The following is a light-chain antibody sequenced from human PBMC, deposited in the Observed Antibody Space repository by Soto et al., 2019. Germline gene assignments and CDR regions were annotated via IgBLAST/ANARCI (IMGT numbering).Light chain of an antibody. V-gene: IGLV4-69*01. J-gene: IGLJ3*02. CDR1: SGHSSYA. Sequence: QPVLTQAPSASASLGASVKLTCTLSSGHSSYAIAWHQQQPEKGPRYLMKVDSDGSHNKGDGIPDRFSGSSSGTERYLTISSLQSEDEADYSCQTWGTGTRVFGGGTKLTVL. CDR2: VDSDGSH. CDR3: QTWGTGTRV.